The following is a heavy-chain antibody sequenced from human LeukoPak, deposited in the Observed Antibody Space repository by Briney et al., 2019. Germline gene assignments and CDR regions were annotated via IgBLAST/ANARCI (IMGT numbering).Heavy chain of an antibody. CDR2: INHSGST. CDR3: ARGYCSSTSCYGFADY. Sequence: SETLSFTCAAYGGSFSGYYWSWIRQPPGKGLEWIGEINHSGSTNYNPSLKSRVTISVDTSKNQFSLKLSSVTAADTAVYYCARGYCSSTSCYGFADYWGQGTLVTVSS. CDR1: GGSFSGYY. J-gene: IGHJ4*02. D-gene: IGHD2-2*01. V-gene: IGHV4-34*01.